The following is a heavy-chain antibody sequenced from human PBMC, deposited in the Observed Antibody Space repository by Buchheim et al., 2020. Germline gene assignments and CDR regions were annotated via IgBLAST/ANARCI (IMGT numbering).Heavy chain of an antibody. Sequence: QVQLVESGGGVVQPGRSLRLSCAASGFTFSSYAMHWVRQAPGKGLEWVAVISYDGSNKYYADSVKGRFTISRDNSKNTLYLQMNSLRAEDTAVYYCARGSNSSSWYWAFFDYWGQGTL. CDR1: GFTFSSYA. D-gene: IGHD6-13*01. CDR3: ARGSNSSSWYWAFFDY. CDR2: ISYDGSNK. J-gene: IGHJ4*02. V-gene: IGHV3-30-3*01.